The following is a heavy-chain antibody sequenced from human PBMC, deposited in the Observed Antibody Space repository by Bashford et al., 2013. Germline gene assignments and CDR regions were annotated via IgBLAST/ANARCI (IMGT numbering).Heavy chain of an antibody. CDR1: GGSISTSSYY. CDR2: IHHSGSTVHNTT. CDR3: ARHRLGYESYFDY. J-gene: IGHJ4*02. Sequence: SETLSLTCNVSGGSISTSSYYWGWIRQPPGKGLEWIGYIHHSGSTVHNTTVHNPSLESRVTVSVDTSMTHFSLRVSSVTAADTAVYYCARHRLGYESYFDYVGPGTPWSPSPQ. V-gene: IGHV4-61*05. D-gene: IGHD5-12*01.